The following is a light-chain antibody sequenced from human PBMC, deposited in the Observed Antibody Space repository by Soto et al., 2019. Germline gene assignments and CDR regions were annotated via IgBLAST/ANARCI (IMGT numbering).Light chain of an antibody. J-gene: IGLJ1*01. V-gene: IGLV3-1*01. CDR1: KLGDKY. CDR3: QAWDSSTADV. Sequence: SYELTQPPSVSVSPGQTASLTFSGDKLGDKYACWYQQKPGQSPVLVIYQDSKRPSGIPERFSGSNSGNTATLTISGTQAMDEADYYCQAWDSSTADVFGTGTKVTVL. CDR2: QDS.